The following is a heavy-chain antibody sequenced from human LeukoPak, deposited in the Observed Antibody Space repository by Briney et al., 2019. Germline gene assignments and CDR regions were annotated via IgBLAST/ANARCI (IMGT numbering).Heavy chain of an antibody. V-gene: IGHV3-53*01. CDR1: GFTVSSNY. D-gene: IGHD1-1*01. CDR2: IYSGGST. Sequence: GGSLRLSCAASGFTVSSNYMSWVRQAPGKGLEWVSVIYSGGSTYNADSVKGRFTISRDNSKNTLYLQMNSLRAEDTAVYYCARDSGWNVWRFDPWGQGTLVTVSS. J-gene: IGHJ5*02. CDR3: ARDSGWNVWRFDP.